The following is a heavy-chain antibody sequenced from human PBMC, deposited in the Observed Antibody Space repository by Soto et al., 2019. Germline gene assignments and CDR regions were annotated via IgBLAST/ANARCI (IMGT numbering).Heavy chain of an antibody. D-gene: IGHD1-20*01. CDR1: GGSISSSSYY. V-gene: IGHV4-39*01. Sequence: ASETLSLTCTVSGGSISSSSYYWGWIRQPPGKGLEWIGSIYYSGSTYYNPSLKSRVTISVDTSKNQFSLKLSSVTAADTAVYYCAILLNWHAPTNRFDPSGRGTLVT. CDR3: AILLNWHAPTNRFDP. J-gene: IGHJ5*02. CDR2: IYYSGST.